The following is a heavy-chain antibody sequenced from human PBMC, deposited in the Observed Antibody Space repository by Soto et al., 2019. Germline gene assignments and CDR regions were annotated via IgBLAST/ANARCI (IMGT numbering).Heavy chain of an antibody. CDR1: GFTFSSYA. J-gene: IGHJ6*02. CDR3: ASRSSGWYALPYYYYGMDV. CDR2: ISYDGSNK. V-gene: IGHV3-30-3*01. Sequence: QVQLVESGGGVVQPGRSLRLCCAASGFTFSSYAMHWVRQAPGKGLEWVAVISYDGSNKYYADSVKGRFTISRDNSKNTLYLQMNSLRAEDTAVYYCASRSSGWYALPYYYYGMDVWGQGTTVTVSS. D-gene: IGHD6-19*01.